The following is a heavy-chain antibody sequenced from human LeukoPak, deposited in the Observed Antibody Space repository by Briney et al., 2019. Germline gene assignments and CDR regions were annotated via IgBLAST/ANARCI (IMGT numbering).Heavy chain of an antibody. CDR2: INPDTGGA. CDR3: ARGEELWFDY. D-gene: IGHD1-26*01. V-gene: IGHV1-2*02. Sequence: GTSVKVSCTASGYTFTSYYIHWVRQAPGQGLEWVGLINPDTGGAKYAQKFQGRVTMTRDTSISTAYMELSRLTSDDTTVYFCARGEELWFDYWGQGTLVTVSS. J-gene: IGHJ5*01. CDR1: GYTFTSYY.